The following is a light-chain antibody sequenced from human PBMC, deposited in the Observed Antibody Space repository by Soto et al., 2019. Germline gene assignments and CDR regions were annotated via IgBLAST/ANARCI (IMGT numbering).Light chain of an antibody. CDR1: RSDVGSYNR. V-gene: IGLV2-18*02. J-gene: IGLJ1*01. Sequence: QSALTQPPSVSGTPGQSVTISCTGTRSDVGSYNRVSWYQQPPGTAPKLMIYEVSNRPSGVPDRFSGSKSGNTASLTISGLQGEEEADYYCSSYTSTCAYVFGSGTKVTVL. CDR3: SSYTSTCAYV. CDR2: EVS.